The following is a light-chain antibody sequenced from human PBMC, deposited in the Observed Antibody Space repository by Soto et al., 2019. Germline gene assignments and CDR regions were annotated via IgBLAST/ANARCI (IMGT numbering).Light chain of an antibody. CDR2: GAT. Sequence: IQMTQSPSSLSASVGDRVTITCRASQSIDSYLNWYQQKPGQAPKLLIFGATSLQSGVPSGFSGSRLWTDFSLTISSLQADDIASYYCHQSYRTPPTFGQGTKVEIK. V-gene: IGKV1-39*01. CDR1: QSIDSY. CDR3: HQSYRTPPT. J-gene: IGKJ1*01.